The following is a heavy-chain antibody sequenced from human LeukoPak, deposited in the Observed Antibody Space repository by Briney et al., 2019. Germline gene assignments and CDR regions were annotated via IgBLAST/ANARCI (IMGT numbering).Heavy chain of an antibody. Sequence: GGSLRLSCAASGFTFSSYAMHWVRQAPGKGPEWVAVISYDGSNKYYADSVKGRFTISRDNAKNTLHLQMNSLRGEDTAVYYCVRGARVSGTASDYWGQGTLVTVSS. CDR2: ISYDGSNK. V-gene: IGHV3-30*04. CDR3: VRGARVSGTASDY. D-gene: IGHD3-10*01. CDR1: GFTFSSYA. J-gene: IGHJ4*02.